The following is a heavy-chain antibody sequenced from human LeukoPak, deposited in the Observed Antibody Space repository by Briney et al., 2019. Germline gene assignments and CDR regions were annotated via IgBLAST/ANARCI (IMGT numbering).Heavy chain of an antibody. CDR3: ARLSGGGGNLLDS. CDR2: FSTSGST. Sequence: SETLSLTCTVSGGSISSGSYSWSWIRQPAGKGLEWIGRFSTSGSTNYNPSLKSRVTISLDTSKNQFSLKLGSVTAADTAVYYCARLSGGGGNLLDSWGQGALLTVSS. CDR1: GGSISSGSYS. D-gene: IGHD4-23*01. J-gene: IGHJ4*02. V-gene: IGHV4-61*02.